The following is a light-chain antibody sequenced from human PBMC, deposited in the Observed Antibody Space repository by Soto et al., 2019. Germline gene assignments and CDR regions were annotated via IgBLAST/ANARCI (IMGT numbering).Light chain of an antibody. CDR3: QQYGSSPT. CDR1: PSLSSGY. Sequence: EIVLTKSPGTMSWSPGKRVTLSCRAIPSLSSGYLAWYQQKFGQAPRLLIYDASRRATGIPERFSGSGSGTDFTLTINRLEPEDFAVYYCQQYGSSPTFGLGTKVDIK. J-gene: IGKJ1*01. CDR2: DAS. V-gene: IGKV3-20*01.